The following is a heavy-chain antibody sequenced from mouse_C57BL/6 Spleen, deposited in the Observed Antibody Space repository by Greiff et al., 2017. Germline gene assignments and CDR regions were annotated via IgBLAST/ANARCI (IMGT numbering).Heavy chain of an antibody. V-gene: IGHV1-61*01. CDR1: GYTFTSYW. Sequence: VQLQQPGAELVRPGSSVKLSCKASGYTFTSYWMDWVKQRPGQGLEWIGNIYPSDSETHYNQKFKDKATLTVDKSSSTAYMQLSSLTSEDSAVYYWAKGSASYYYAMDYWGQGTSVTVSS. J-gene: IGHJ4*01. D-gene: IGHD3-2*02. CDR3: AKGSASYYYAMDY. CDR2: IYPSDSET.